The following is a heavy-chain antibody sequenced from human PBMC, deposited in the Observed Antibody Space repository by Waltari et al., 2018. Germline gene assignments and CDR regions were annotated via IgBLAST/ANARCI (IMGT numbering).Heavy chain of an antibody. Sequence: EVQLVESGGGLVKPGGSLRLSCAASGFTFSSYRMNWVRQAPGKGLELVSAISSSSSYKYYADSVKGRFTISRDNAKNSLYLQMNSLRGEDTAVYYCARGVDVYNYYFDYWGQGTLVTVSS. CDR2: ISSSSSYK. CDR3: ARGVDVYNYYFDY. D-gene: IGHD1-1*01. V-gene: IGHV3-21*01. CDR1: GFTFSSYR. J-gene: IGHJ4*02.